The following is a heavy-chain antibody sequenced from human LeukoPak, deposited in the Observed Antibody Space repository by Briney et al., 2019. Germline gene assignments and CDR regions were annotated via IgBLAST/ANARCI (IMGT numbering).Heavy chain of an antibody. D-gene: IGHD6-13*01. CDR2: IYCSGGT. CDR1: GGSISSYY. V-gene: IGHV4-59*01. J-gene: IGHJ2*01. CDR3: ARDKGLAAAGHWYFDL. Sequence: KTSETLSLTCTVSGGSISSYYWSWIRQPPGKGLEWIGYIYCSGGTNYNPSLKSRVTISGDTSKNQFSLKLSSVTAADTAVYYCARDKGLAAAGHWYFDLWGRGTLVTVSS.